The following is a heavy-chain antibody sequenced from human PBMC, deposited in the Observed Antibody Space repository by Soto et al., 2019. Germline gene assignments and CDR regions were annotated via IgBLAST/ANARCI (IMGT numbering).Heavy chain of an antibody. V-gene: IGHV3-74*01. J-gene: IGHJ5*02. CDR1: GFRFSSYW. CDR3: ASGADYNTNYIPFDP. CDR2: INIDGSIS. Sequence: GGSLRLACAAYGFRFSSYWMHWVRQAPGKGLVWVSGINIDGSISDYADSVKGRFTISRENAKNTRYLQMKSLGAEDTGLYYCASGADYNTNYIPFDPWGQGTLVTVSS. D-gene: IGHD3-10*01.